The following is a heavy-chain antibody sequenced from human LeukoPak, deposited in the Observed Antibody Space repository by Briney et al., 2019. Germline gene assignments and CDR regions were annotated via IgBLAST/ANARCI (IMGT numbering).Heavy chain of an antibody. CDR2: VHSSGGT. CDR1: GGSMAGYY. D-gene: IGHD2-21*02. J-gene: IGHJ5*02. V-gene: IGHV4-59*08. Sequence: SETLSLTCTVSGGSMAGYYWAWIRQPPGKRLEWIGYVHSSGGTKYNPSLKSRVTVSIDMSRNQFSLNVRSVTAADTATYYCTKLSDCGDDCYDRPHWFDPWGQGRLVTVSS. CDR3: TKLSDCGDDCYDRPHWFDP.